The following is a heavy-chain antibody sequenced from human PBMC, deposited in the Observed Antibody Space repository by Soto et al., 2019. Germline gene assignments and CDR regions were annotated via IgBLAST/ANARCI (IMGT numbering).Heavy chain of an antibody. Sequence: GGSLRLSCAASGFTFSSYGMHWVRQAPGKGLEWVAVISYDGSNKYYADSVKGRFTISRDNSKNTLYLQMNSLRAEDTAVYYCAKEMGVAGYYYYYRMDVWGQGTTVTVSS. V-gene: IGHV3-30*18. CDR3: AKEMGVAGYYYYYRMDV. D-gene: IGHD6-19*01. CDR2: ISYDGSNK. J-gene: IGHJ6*02. CDR1: GFTFSSYG.